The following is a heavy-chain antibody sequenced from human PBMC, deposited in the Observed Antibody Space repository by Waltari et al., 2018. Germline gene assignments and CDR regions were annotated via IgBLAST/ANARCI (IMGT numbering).Heavy chain of an antibody. J-gene: IGHJ4*02. Sequence: QVQLQESGPGLVKPSQTLSLTCTVSGGSISSGSYYWRWIRQPAGKGLEWIGYIYTSGSTNYNPSLKSRVTISVDTSKNQFSLKLSSVTAADTAVYYCAREIKLETTLNYFDYWGQGTLVTVSS. CDR3: AREIKLETTLNYFDY. V-gene: IGHV4-61*09. CDR2: IYTSGST. D-gene: IGHD1-1*01. CDR1: GGSISSGSYY.